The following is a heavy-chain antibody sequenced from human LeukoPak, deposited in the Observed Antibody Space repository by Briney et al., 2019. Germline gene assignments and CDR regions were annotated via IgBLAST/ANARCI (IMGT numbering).Heavy chain of an antibody. CDR2: IYYDGST. V-gene: IGHV4-59*01. CDR3: ARGDYYDGGGRNWFDP. CDR1: GASMRSYY. J-gene: IGHJ5*02. D-gene: IGHD3-16*01. Sequence: SETLSLTCTVSGASMRSYYWSWIRQPPGKGLEWIGYIYYDGSTTYNPSLKSRVTISVDTSKNQFSLKLTSVTAADTAVYYCARGDYYDGGGRNWFDPWGQGTLVTVSS.